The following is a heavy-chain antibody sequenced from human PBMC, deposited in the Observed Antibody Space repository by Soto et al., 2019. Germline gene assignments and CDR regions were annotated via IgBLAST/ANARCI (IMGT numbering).Heavy chain of an antibody. J-gene: IGHJ6*02. CDR1: GGSISSYY. V-gene: IGHV4-59*01. CDR2: IYYSGST. CDR3: ERETLYGGALPWWGDYYYGMDV. D-gene: IGHD4-17*01. Sequence: QVQLQESGPGLVKPSETLSLTCTVSGGSISSYYWSWIRQPPGKGLEWIGYIYYSGSTNYNPSLKSRVTIAVDTSKNQVSLKLSAVTAADTAVYYCERETLYGGALPWWGDYYYGMDVWGQGTTVTVSS.